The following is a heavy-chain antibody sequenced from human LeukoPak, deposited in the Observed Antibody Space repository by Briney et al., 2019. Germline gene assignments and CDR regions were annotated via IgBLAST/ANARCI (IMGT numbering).Heavy chain of an antibody. Sequence: GESLRLSCAASGFTFSSYWMHWVRQAPGKGLVWVSRINSDGSGTIYADSVKGRFTISRDNAKNTLYLQMNSLRAEDTAVYYCVRLGYSGYEFDYWGQGTLVTVSS. J-gene: IGHJ4*02. CDR2: INSDGSGT. CDR1: GFTFSSYW. D-gene: IGHD5-12*01. V-gene: IGHV3-74*01. CDR3: VRLGYSGYEFDY.